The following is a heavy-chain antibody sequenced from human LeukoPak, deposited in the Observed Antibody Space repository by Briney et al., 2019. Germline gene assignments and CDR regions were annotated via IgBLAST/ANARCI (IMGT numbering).Heavy chain of an antibody. Sequence: GASVKVSCKASGGTFSSYAIGWVRQAPGQGLEWMGGIIPIFGTASYAQKFQGRVTITADESTSTAYMELSSLRSEDTAVYYCAACGGDCYPAYAFDIWGQGTMVTVSS. CDR3: AACGGDCYPAYAFDI. D-gene: IGHD2-21*01. CDR2: IIPIFGTA. J-gene: IGHJ3*02. CDR1: GGTFSSYA. V-gene: IGHV1-69*13.